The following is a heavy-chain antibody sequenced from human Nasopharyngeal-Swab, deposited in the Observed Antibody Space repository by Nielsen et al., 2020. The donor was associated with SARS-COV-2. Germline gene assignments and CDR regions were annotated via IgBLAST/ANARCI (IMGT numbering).Heavy chain of an antibody. V-gene: IGHV1-3*01. D-gene: IGHD3-22*01. Sequence: ASVNVSCKASGYTFTSYAMHWVRQAPGQRLEWMGWINAGNGNTKYSQRFQGRVTITRDTSASTAYMELSSLRSEDTAVYYCARDYYDSSGYYVFDYWGQGTLVTVSS. J-gene: IGHJ4*02. CDR3: ARDYYDSSGYYVFDY. CDR1: GYTFTSYA. CDR2: INAGNGNT.